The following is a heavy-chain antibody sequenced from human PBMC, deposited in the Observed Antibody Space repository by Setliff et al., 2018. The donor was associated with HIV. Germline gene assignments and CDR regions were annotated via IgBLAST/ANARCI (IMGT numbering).Heavy chain of an antibody. V-gene: IGHV4-30-2*06. Sequence: SETLSLTCAVSGDSMSSGDYSWNWIRQSPGKGLELIGYIYPSGRTYYNPSLKNRVTMSIDRSKKQFSLNLSSVTAADTALYFCVREGAGSGSYYLDFWGQGILVTVS. J-gene: IGHJ4*02. CDR1: GDSMSSGDYS. CDR2: IYPSGRT. CDR3: VREGAGSGSYYLDF. D-gene: IGHD3-10*01.